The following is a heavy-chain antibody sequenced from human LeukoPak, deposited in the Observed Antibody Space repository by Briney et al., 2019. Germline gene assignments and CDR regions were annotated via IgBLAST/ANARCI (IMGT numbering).Heavy chain of an antibody. V-gene: IGHV4-39*07. CDR2: IYYSGST. D-gene: IGHD3-16*02. CDR1: GGSISSSSYY. CDR3: ARAVNDYVWGSYREKYNWFDP. J-gene: IGHJ5*02. Sequence: SETLSLTCTVSGGSISSSSYYWGWIRQPPGKGLEWIGSIYYSGSTYYNPSLKSRVTISVDTSKNQFSLKLSSVTAADTAVYYCARAVNDYVWGSYREKYNWFDPWGQGTLVTVSS.